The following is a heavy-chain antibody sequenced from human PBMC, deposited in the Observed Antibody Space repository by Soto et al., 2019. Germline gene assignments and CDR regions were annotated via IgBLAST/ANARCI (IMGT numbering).Heavy chain of an antibody. CDR1: GFTFSSYD. CDR2: IGTAGDT. J-gene: IGHJ6*03. CDR3: ARGNSGYSSSRVAAHYMDV. D-gene: IGHD6-13*01. Sequence: GGSLRLSCAASGFTFSSYDMHWVRQATGKGLEWVSAIGTAGDTYYPGSVKGRFTISRENAKNSLYLQMNSLRAGDTAVYYCARGNSGYSSSRVAAHYMDVWGKGTTVTVSS. V-gene: IGHV3-13*01.